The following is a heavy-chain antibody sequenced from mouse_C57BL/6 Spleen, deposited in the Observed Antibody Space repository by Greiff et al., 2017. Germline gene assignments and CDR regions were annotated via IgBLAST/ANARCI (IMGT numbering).Heavy chain of an antibody. CDR3: SYDYDVPMDY. Sequence: EVQLVESGGGLVQPGGSMKLSCVASGFTFSNYWMNWVRQSPEKGLEWVAQIRLKSDNYATHYAESVKGRFTISRDDSKSSVYLQMHNLRAEDTGIYYCSYDYDVPMDYWGQGTSVTVSS. J-gene: IGHJ4*01. D-gene: IGHD2-4*01. V-gene: IGHV6-3*01. CDR2: IRLKSDNYAT. CDR1: GFTFSNYW.